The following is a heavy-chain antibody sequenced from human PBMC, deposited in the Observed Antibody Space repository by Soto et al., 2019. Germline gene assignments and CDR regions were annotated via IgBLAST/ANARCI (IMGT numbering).Heavy chain of an antibody. D-gene: IGHD5-18*01. V-gene: IGHV3-21*01. CDR2: ISSESTNI. Sequence: GGSLRLSCAASGFTFGRFGMTWVRQAPGKGLEWVSSISSESTNIFYADSVKGRFTISRDNSKNTLYLQMNSLRAEDTAVYYCARDMWIQLWDYWGQGTLVTVSS. J-gene: IGHJ4*02. CDR3: ARDMWIQLWDY. CDR1: GFTFGRFG.